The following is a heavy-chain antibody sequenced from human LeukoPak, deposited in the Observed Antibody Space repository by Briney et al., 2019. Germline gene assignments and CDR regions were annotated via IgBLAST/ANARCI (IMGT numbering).Heavy chain of an antibody. CDR2: IRYDGTKT. CDR1: TFTFSDYG. J-gene: IGHJ4*02. CDR3: AKRGCSSATCYSNC. V-gene: IGHV3-30*02. D-gene: IGHD2-2*02. Sequence: GGSLRLSCIGSTFTFSDYGMHWVRQAPGKGLEWVAFIRYDGTKTYYADSVKGRFTISRDNSKNTLYLQMNSLRAEDTAVYYCAKRGCSSATCYSNCWGQGTLVTVSS.